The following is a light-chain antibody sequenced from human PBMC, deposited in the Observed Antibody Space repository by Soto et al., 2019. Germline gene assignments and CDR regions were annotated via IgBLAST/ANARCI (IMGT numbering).Light chain of an antibody. Sequence: PGDSPTLSCRASRSISSYLAWYQQKPGQAPSLLIYDASTRATGIPARFSGSGSGTEFTLTISSLQSEDFAVYYCQQYNNWPGTFGQGTKVDTK. CDR1: RSISSY. CDR3: QQYNNWPGT. CDR2: DAS. V-gene: IGKV3-15*01. J-gene: IGKJ1*01.